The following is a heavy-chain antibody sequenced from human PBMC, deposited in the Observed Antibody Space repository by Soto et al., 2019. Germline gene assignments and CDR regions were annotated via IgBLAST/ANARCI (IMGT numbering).Heavy chain of an antibody. V-gene: IGHV3-23*01. CDR2: ISGSGGST. CDR3: AKISSYGSGSYYSPHFDY. CDR1: GFTFSSYA. J-gene: IGHJ4*02. Sequence: GGSLRLSCAASGFTFSSYAMSWVRQAPGKGLEWVSAISGSGGSTYYADSVKGRFTISRDNSKNTLYLQMNSLRAEDTALYYCAKISSYGSGSYYSPHFDYWGQGTLVTVSS. D-gene: IGHD3-10*01.